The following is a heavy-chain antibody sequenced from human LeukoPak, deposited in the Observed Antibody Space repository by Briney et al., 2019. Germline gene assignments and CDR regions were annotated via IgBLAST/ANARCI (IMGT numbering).Heavy chain of an antibody. Sequence: VASVKVSCTASGYTFTSYYTHWVRQAPGQGLEWMGIIKPSGGSTLYAQKFQGRVTVTSDMSTSTVYVELSSLRSEDTAVYYCAREVPENFNFDYWGQGTLVTVSS. J-gene: IGHJ4*02. CDR2: IKPSGGST. V-gene: IGHV1-46*01. CDR1: GYTFTSYY. CDR3: AREVPENFNFDY. D-gene: IGHD2/OR15-2a*01.